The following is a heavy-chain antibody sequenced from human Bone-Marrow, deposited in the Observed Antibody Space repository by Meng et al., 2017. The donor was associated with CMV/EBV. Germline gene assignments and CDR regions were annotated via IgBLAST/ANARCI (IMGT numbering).Heavy chain of an antibody. J-gene: IGHJ4*02. Sequence: SVKVSCKASGGTFSSYAISWVRQAPGQGLEWMGGIIPIFGTAIYAQKFQGRVTITTDESTSTAYMELSSLRSEDTAVYYCARSDDDYSPTDYWGQGTLVTVSS. CDR1: GGTFSSYA. V-gene: IGHV1-69*05. CDR3: ARSDDDYSPTDY. D-gene: IGHD4-11*01. CDR2: IIPIFGTA.